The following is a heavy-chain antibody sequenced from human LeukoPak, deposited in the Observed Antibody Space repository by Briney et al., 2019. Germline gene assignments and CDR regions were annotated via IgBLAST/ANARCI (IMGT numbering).Heavy chain of an antibody. Sequence: SETLSLTCTVSGASFNIYYWSWIRQPPGKGLEWIGYIYYSGSTNYNPSLKSRVTISVDTSKNQFSLKLSSVTAADTAVYYCARQRGEQLPPYYYYYYGMDVWGQGTTVTVSS. CDR3: ARQRGEQLPPYYYYYYGMDV. V-gene: IGHV4-59*08. CDR1: GASFNIYY. J-gene: IGHJ6*02. D-gene: IGHD6-6*01. CDR2: IYYSGST.